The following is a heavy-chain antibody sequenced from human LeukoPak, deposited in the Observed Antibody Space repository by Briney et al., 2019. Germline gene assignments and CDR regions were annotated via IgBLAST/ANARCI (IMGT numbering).Heavy chain of an antibody. D-gene: IGHD2-15*01. Sequence: SETLSLTCAVYGGSFSGYYWSWIRQPPGKGLEWMGEINHSGSTNYNPSLKSRVTISVDTSKNQFSLKLSSVTAADTAVYYCARGRRVVVAATRIYYGMDVWGKGTTVTVSS. CDR2: INHSGST. CDR1: GGSFSGYY. J-gene: IGHJ6*04. V-gene: IGHV4-34*01. CDR3: ARGRRVVVAATRIYYGMDV.